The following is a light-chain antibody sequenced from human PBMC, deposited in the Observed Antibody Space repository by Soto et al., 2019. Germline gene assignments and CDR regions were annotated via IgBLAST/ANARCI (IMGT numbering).Light chain of an antibody. CDR3: QQYENPPT. CDR1: QSIRNR. J-gene: IGKJ5*01. V-gene: IGKV1-33*01. Sequence: DIQMTQSHSTLSASVGNRVTTPCRASQSIRNRLAWYHQKPGKTPSLLIYDASNLEAGVHSRFRGGGCATDFTFTIRRLQPEDIASYDCQQYENPPTFGQGTRLEI. CDR2: DAS.